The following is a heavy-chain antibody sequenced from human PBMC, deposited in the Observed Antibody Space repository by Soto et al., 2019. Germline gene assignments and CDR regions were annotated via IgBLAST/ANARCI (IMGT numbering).Heavy chain of an antibody. CDR2: IIPIFGTA. Sequence: SVKVSCKASGGTFSSYAISWVRQAPGQGLEWMGGIIPIFGTANYAQKFQGRVTITADKSTSTAYMELSSLRSEDTAVYYCARDMAVAGASSRFDYWGQGTPVTVSS. J-gene: IGHJ4*02. D-gene: IGHD6-19*01. V-gene: IGHV1-69*06. CDR1: GGTFSSYA. CDR3: ARDMAVAGASSRFDY.